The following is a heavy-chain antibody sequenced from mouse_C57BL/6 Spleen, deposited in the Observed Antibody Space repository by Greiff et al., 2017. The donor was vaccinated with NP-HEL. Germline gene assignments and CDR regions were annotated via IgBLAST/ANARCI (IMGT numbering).Heavy chain of an antibody. CDR3: TRYGNLYGTLDY. CDR2: IDPETGGT. J-gene: IGHJ2*01. CDR1: GYTFTDYE. Sequence: QVQLKQSGAELVRPGASVTLSCKASGYTFTDYEMHWVKQTPVHGLEWIGAIDPETGGTAYNQKFKGKAILTADKSSSTAYMELRSLTSEDSAVYYCTRYGNLYGTLDYWGQGTTLTVSS. V-gene: IGHV1-15*01. D-gene: IGHD1-1*01.